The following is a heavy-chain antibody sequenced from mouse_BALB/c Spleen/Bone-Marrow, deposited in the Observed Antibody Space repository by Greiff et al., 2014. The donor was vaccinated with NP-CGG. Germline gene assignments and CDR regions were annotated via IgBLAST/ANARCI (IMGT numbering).Heavy chain of an antibody. Sequence: LQESGPGQVAPSQSLSITCTVSGFSLSRYDVHWVRQLPGKGLEWLGMIWGGGNRDYNSGLKSRLSTSKDNSKSQVFLKMIRLQTDDTAIYYCARFISTGALDYWGQGTSLTVSS. J-gene: IGHJ4*01. V-gene: IGHV2-6-4*01. CDR1: GFSLSRYD. CDR3: ARFISTGALDY. D-gene: IGHD1-1*01. CDR2: IWGGGNR.